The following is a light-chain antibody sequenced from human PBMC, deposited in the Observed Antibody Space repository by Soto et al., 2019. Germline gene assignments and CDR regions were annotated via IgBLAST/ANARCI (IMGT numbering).Light chain of an antibody. Sequence: EIVLTQSPGTLSLSPGERATLSCRASQSVSSSYLAWYQQKPGQAPRLLIYGVSSRATGIPDRFSGSGSGTDFTLTISRLEPEDFAVYYCQQYGSSPTFGGGTKMEIK. CDR1: QSVSSSY. J-gene: IGKJ4*01. V-gene: IGKV3-20*01. CDR3: QQYGSSPT. CDR2: GVS.